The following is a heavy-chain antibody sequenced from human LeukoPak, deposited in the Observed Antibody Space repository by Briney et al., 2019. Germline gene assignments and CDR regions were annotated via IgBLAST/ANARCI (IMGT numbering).Heavy chain of an antibody. Sequence: PGGSLRLSCAASGFTFSSYWMSWVRQAPGRGLEWLANIKQDGSEKYYVDSVKGRFTISRDNGKNSLYLQTNSLRAEDTAVYYCARGGSYYGYGGQGTLVTVS. CDR1: GFTFSSYW. V-gene: IGHV3-7*04. CDR2: IKQDGSEK. J-gene: IGHJ4*02. D-gene: IGHD1-26*01. CDR3: ARGGSYYGY.